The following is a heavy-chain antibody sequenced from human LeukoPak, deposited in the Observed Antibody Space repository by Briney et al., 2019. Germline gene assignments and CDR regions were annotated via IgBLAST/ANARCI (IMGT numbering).Heavy chain of an antibody. CDR2: IYPGDSYT. D-gene: IGHD2-15*01. V-gene: IGHV5-51*01. CDR3: ARLSCSGGSCPFYYYMDV. Sequence: GESLKISCKTSGYSFTSYWIGWVRQMPGKGLEWMGIIYPGDSYTTYSPSFQGQVTISADKSINTAYLQWSSLQASDTAMYYCARLSCSGGSCPFYYYMDVWGKGTTVTVSS. CDR1: GYSFTSYW. J-gene: IGHJ6*03.